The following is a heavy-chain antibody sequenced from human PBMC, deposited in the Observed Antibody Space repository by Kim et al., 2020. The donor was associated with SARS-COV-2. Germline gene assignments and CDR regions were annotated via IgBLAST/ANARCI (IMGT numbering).Heavy chain of an antibody. CDR3: ARDSPFGY. CDR1: GYSISSGYY. V-gene: IGHV4-38-2*02. CDR2: IYHSGST. J-gene: IGHJ4*02. Sequence: SETLSLTCTVSGYSISSGYYWGWIRQPPGKGLEWIGSIYHSGSTYYNPSLKSRVTISVDTSKNQFSLKLSSVTAADTAVYYCARDSPFGYWGQGTLVTVSS.